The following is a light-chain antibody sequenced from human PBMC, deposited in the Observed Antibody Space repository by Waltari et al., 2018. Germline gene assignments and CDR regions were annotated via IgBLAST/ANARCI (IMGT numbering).Light chain of an antibody. V-gene: IGLV2-14*03. CDR3: NSYTSSRTRV. CDR2: DVN. CDR1: SSDVGSYNY. J-gene: IGLJ2*01. Sequence: QSALTQPASVSGSPGQSITISCTGTSSDVGSYNYVSWYRHHTGKATKLMVSDVNKRPAVVSNRFSGSKSGNTASLTISGLQAEDEADYYRNSYTSSRTRVFGGGTKLTVL.